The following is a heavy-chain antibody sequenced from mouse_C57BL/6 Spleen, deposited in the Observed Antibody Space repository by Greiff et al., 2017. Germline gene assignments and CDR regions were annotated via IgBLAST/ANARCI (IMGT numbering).Heavy chain of an antibody. D-gene: IGHD2-4*01. CDR3: AREGIYDDYDGAWFAY. CDR1: GYTFTSYW. Sequence: QVQLQQPGAELVKPGASVKLSCKASGYTFTSYWMPWVKQRPGRGLEWIGRIDPNSGGTKYNEKFKSKATLTVDKPSSTAYMQLSSLTSEDSAVYYCAREGIYDDYDGAWFAYWGQGTLVTVSA. V-gene: IGHV1-72*01. J-gene: IGHJ3*01. CDR2: IDPNSGGT.